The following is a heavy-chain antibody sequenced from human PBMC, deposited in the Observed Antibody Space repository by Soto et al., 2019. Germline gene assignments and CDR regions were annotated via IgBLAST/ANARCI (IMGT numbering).Heavy chain of an antibody. CDR1: GYTFSGHW. J-gene: IGHJ4*02. CDR2: IDPSDSYI. V-gene: IGHV5-10-1*01. Sequence: GASLKISCQTSGYTFSGHWISWVRQVPGKGLQWMGNIDPSDSYINYNPAFRGHVTFSVDKSNSTAYLHWRSLGPSDTAIYYCARHGAAIWLGYWGQGTLVTVSS. CDR3: ARHGAAIWLGY. D-gene: IGHD6-19*01.